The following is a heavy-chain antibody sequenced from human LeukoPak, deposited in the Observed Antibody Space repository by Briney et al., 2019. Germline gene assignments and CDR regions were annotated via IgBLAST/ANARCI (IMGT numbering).Heavy chain of an antibody. V-gene: IGHV4-59*11. Sequence: SETLSLTCTVSGGSFSSHYWSWIRQPPGKGLEWIGYIYYSGSTNYNPSLKSRVTISVDTSKNQFSLKLSSVTAADTAVYYCARGDDSSSWYPDAFDIWGQGTMVTVSS. J-gene: IGHJ3*02. CDR3: ARGDDSSSWYPDAFDI. CDR1: GGSFSSHY. CDR2: IYYSGST. D-gene: IGHD6-13*01.